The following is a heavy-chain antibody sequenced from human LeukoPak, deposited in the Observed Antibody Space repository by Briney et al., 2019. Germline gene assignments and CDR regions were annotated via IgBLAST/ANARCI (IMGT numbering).Heavy chain of an antibody. CDR2: ISGSGGST. D-gene: IGHD3-22*01. CDR1: GFTFSSYA. Sequence: PGGSLRLSCAASGFTFSSYAMSWVRQAPGKGLEWVSAISGSGGSTYYADSVKGRFTISRDNSKNTLYLQMNSLRAEDTAVYYCAKSAHKYCYDSSGPFDYWGQGTLVTVSS. V-gene: IGHV3-23*01. CDR3: AKSAHKYCYDSSGPFDY. J-gene: IGHJ4*02.